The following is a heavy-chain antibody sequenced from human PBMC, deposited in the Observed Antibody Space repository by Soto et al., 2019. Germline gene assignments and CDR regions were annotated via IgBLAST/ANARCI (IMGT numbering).Heavy chain of an antibody. J-gene: IGHJ2*01. CDR2: IFPSGAT. CDR3: ARGSAAKRYFDL. Sequence: QVQLQESGPGLVKPSQTLSLMCTVSGAPISGGDYHWSWIRQPPGKGLEWIGYIFPSGATHYNSSLGSRSTMSVETSKSPFSLKLTSVTAADTAVYFCARGSAAKRYFDLWGRGTLVTVSS. D-gene: IGHD5-18*01. CDR1: GAPISGGDYH. V-gene: IGHV4-30-4*01.